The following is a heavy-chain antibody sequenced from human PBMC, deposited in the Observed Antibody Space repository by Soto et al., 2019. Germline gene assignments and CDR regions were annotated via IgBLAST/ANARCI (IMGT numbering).Heavy chain of an antibody. CDR3: AKRLRDYGLGRERANYFDP. CDR1: GFSLSTTGVG. J-gene: IGHJ5*02. D-gene: IGHD3-10*01. Sequence: QITLKESGPTLVRPTQTLTLTCTFSGFSLSTTGVGVGWIRQPPGKALEWLALIYWDDDKRYSPSLKSRLTITKDPSKNEVILTMTNMDPVDTSTYYCAKRLRDYGLGRERANYFDPWCQGTLVTVSS. CDR2: IYWDDDK. V-gene: IGHV2-5*02.